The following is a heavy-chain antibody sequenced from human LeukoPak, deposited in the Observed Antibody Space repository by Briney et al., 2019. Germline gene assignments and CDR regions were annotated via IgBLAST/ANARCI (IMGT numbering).Heavy chain of an antibody. V-gene: IGHV4-59*01. Sequence: SETLSLTCTVPGGSISSYYWSWIRQPPGKGLEWIGYIYYSGSTNYNPSLKSRVTISVDTSKNQFSLKLSSVTAADTAVYYCARFRNYDFWSGYPTYYYYGMDVWGQGTTVTVSS. CDR1: GGSISSYY. D-gene: IGHD3-3*01. CDR2: IYYSGST. J-gene: IGHJ6*02. CDR3: ARFRNYDFWSGYPTYYYYGMDV.